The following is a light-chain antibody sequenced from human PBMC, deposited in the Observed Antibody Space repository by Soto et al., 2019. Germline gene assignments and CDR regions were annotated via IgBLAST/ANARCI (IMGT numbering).Light chain of an antibody. Sequence: QSVLPQPPSASGTPGQTIAISCSGGSSNIGSPTVNWYQQLPGTAPRLLLYSNPQRPSGVPDRSSGSKSGTSASLALSGRQAEYEGEEYYAAGDDSQNGVVVGGGTKLTVL. CDR1: SSNIGSPT. J-gene: IGLJ2*01. V-gene: IGLV1-44*01. CDR3: AAGDDSQNGVV. CDR2: SNP.